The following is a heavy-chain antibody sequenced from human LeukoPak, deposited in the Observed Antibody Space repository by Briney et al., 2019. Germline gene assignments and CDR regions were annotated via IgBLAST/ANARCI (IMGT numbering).Heavy chain of an antibody. Sequence: GGSLRLSCAASGFTFSSYSMNWVRQAPGKGLEWVSSISTSSSYINYADSVKGRFTISRDNAKKSLYLQMNSLRADDTALYYCARGAVAAFYYYYYMDVWGKGTTVTVSS. V-gene: IGHV3-21*01. CDR1: GFTFSSYS. D-gene: IGHD6-19*01. CDR2: ISTSSSYI. J-gene: IGHJ6*03. CDR3: ARGAVAAFYYYYYMDV.